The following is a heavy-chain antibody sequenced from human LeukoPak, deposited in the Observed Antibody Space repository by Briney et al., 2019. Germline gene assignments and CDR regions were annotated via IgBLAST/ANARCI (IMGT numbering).Heavy chain of an antibody. J-gene: IGHJ3*02. CDR3: ARDFYCSSTSCYGNDAFDI. CDR1: GFTFSSYS. D-gene: IGHD2-2*01. CDR2: ISSSSSYI. V-gene: IGHV3-21*01. Sequence: PGGSLRLSCAAFGFTFSSYSMNWVRQAPGKGLEWVSSISSSSSYIYYADSVKGRFTISRDNAKNSLYLQMNSLRAEDTAVYYCARDFYCSSTSCYGNDAFDIWGQGTMVTVSS.